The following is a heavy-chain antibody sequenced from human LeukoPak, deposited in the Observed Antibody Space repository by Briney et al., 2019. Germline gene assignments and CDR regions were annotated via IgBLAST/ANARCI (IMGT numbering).Heavy chain of an antibody. Sequence: PSETLSLTCAVYGGSFSGYYWSWIRQPPGKGLEWIGEINHSGSTNYNPSLKSRVTISVDTSKNQISLKLSSVTAADTAVYYCARDYYDSSSPFDYWGQGTLVTVSS. V-gene: IGHV4-34*01. D-gene: IGHD3-22*01. CDR3: ARDYYDSSSPFDY. CDR1: GGSFSGYY. CDR2: INHSGST. J-gene: IGHJ4*02.